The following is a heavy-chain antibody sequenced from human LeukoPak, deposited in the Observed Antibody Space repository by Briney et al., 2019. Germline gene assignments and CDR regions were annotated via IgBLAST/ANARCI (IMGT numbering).Heavy chain of an antibody. V-gene: IGHV3-64D*09. D-gene: IGHD5-12*01. J-gene: IGHJ4*02. CDR2: ISSNGGTT. CDR1: GFTLSSYA. Sequence: PGWSLRLSCSATGFTLSSYARHWVGQAAGKGVESVSAISSNGGTTYYADAVKGRFTISRDNSKNTLYLQMSSLRAEDTAVYYWEKGQGYSGYEAYWGQGTLVTVSS. CDR3: EKGQGYSGYEAY.